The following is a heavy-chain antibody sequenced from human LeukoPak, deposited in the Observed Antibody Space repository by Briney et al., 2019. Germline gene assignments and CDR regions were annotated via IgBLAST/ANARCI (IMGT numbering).Heavy chain of an antibody. J-gene: IGHJ5*02. CDR1: GYTFTSYY. CDR3: ARGNCGGDCLNWFDP. V-gene: IGHV1-46*01. D-gene: IGHD2-21*02. CDR2: INPSGGST. Sequence: ASVKVSCKASGYTFTSYYMHWVRQAPGQGLEWMGIINPSGGSTSYAQKFQGRVTMTRDMSTSTVYMELSSLRSEDTAVYYCARGNCGGDCLNWFDPWGQGTLVTVSS.